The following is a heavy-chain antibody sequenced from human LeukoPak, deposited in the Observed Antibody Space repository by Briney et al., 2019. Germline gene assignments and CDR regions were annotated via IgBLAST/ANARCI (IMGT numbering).Heavy chain of an antibody. CDR2: INPNSGGT. CDR1: GYTFTGYY. J-gene: IGHJ4*02. Sequence: ASVKVSCKASGYTFTGYYMHWVRQAPGQGLEWMGRINPNSGGTNYAQKFQGRVTMTRDTSISTAYMELSRLRSDDTAVYYCARAKWELLPVGYFDYWGQGTLVTVSS. V-gene: IGHV1-2*06. D-gene: IGHD1-26*01. CDR3: ARAKWELLPVGYFDY.